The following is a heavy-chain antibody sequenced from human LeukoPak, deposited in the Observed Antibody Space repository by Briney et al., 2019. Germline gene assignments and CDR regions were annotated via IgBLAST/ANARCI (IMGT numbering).Heavy chain of an antibody. CDR2: IIPIFGTA. CDR1: GGTFSSYA. J-gene: IGHJ4*02. D-gene: IGHD2-15*01. V-gene: IGHV1-69*13. CDR3: ARNSCPSGSCYDNRGYFDY. Sequence: EASVKVSCKASGGTFSSYAISWVRQAPGQGLEWMGGIIPIFGTANYAQKFQGRVTITADESTSTAYMELSSLRSEDTAVYYCARNSCPSGSCYDNRGYFDYWGQGTLVTVSS.